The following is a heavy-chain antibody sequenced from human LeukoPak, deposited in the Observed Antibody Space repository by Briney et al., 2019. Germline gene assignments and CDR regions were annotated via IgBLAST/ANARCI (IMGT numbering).Heavy chain of an antibody. J-gene: IGHJ4*02. D-gene: IGHD3-10*01. V-gene: IGHV3-48*03. Sequence: GGSLRLSCAASGFTFSSYEMNWVRQAPGEGLEWVSYISSSGSTIYYADSVKGRFTISRDNAKNSLYLQMNSLRAEDTAVYYCARPQQLDYGSGSYYFDSWGQGTLVTVSS. CDR3: ARPQQLDYGSGSYYFDS. CDR2: ISSSGSTI. CDR1: GFTFSSYE.